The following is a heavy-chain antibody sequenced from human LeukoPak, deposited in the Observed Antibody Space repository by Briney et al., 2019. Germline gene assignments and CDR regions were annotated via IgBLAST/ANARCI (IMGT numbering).Heavy chain of an antibody. CDR1: GFTFSSYG. V-gene: IGHV3-30*02. Sequence: GGSLRLSCAASGFTFSSYGMHWVRQAPGKGLEWVAFIQYDGSNKYYADSVKGRFTISRDNSKNTLYLQMNNLRAEDTAVYYCAKGEIAGAEGLFDYWGQGTLVTVSS. J-gene: IGHJ4*02. CDR2: IQYDGSNK. CDR3: AKGEIAGAEGLFDY. D-gene: IGHD6-19*01.